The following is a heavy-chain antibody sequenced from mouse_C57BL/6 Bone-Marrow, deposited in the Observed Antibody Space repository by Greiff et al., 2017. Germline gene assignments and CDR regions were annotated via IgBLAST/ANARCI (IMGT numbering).Heavy chain of an antibody. CDR1: GYTFTSYA. D-gene: IGHD2-4*01. J-gene: IGHJ4*01. Sequence: EVQLQQSGAELVRPGSSVKMSCTTSGYTFTSYAINWVQQRPGQGLEWIGYIYIGNGYTEYNEKFKGKATLTSDTSSSTDYMQLSSLTSEDSAIYVCERVYYDDDDGDYDAMDYWGQGTSVTVSS. CDR2: IYIGNGYT. V-gene: IGHV1-58*01. CDR3: ERVYYDDDDGDYDAMDY.